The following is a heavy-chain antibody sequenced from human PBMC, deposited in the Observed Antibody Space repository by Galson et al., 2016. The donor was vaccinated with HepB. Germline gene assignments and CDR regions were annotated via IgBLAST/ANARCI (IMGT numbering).Heavy chain of an antibody. CDR2: FDPESGET. Sequence: SVKVSCKVSGDTLTELSMHWVRQAPGKGLEWMGGFDPESGETLYAQRLQGRVTVTEDTSTDTAYMELNSLRSEDTAVYYCATDRLGWSGYYNYWGQGTLVTVSS. CDR3: ATDRLGWSGYYNY. J-gene: IGHJ4*02. D-gene: IGHD3-3*01. V-gene: IGHV1-24*01. CDR1: GDTLTELS.